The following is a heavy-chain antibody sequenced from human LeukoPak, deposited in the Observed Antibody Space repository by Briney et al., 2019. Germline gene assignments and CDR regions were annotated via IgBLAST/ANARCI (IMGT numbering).Heavy chain of an antibody. Sequence: GGSRRLSCAASGFTFSSHAMHWVRQAPGKGLEWVAVISYDGSNKYYADSVKGRFTISRDNSKNTLYLQMNSLRAEDTAVYYCAKDGPSSSWGKFDYWGQGTLVTVSS. V-gene: IGHV3-30*04. CDR2: ISYDGSNK. D-gene: IGHD6-13*01. CDR3: AKDGPSSSWGKFDY. CDR1: GFTFSSHA. J-gene: IGHJ4*02.